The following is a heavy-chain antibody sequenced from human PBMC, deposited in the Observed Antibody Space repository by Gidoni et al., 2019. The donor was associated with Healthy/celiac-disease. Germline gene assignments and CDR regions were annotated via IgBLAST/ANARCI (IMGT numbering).Heavy chain of an antibody. Sequence: QVQLVESGGGVVQPGRSLRLSCAASGFTFSSYAMHWVRQAPGKGLEWVAVISYDGSNKYYADSVKGRFTISRDNSKNTLYLQMNSLRAEDTAVYYCIVGATTGPQGDYFDYWGQGTLVTVSS. D-gene: IGHD1-26*01. CDR2: ISYDGSNK. CDR1: GFTFSSYA. V-gene: IGHV3-30-3*01. J-gene: IGHJ4*02. CDR3: IVGATTGPQGDYFDY.